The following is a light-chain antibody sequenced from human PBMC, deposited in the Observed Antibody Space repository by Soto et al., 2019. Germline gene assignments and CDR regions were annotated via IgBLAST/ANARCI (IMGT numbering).Light chain of an antibody. CDR2: YAS. J-gene: IGLJ2*01. CDR1: NIGSKS. CDR3: QVWDSSSDHVV. V-gene: IGLV3-21*04. Sequence: SYELTQPPSVSVAPGKTARITCGGNNIGSKSVHCYQQKPGQAPVLVIYYASDRPSGIPERFSGSNSGNTATLTNSRVEAGDEADYYCQVWDSSSDHVVFGGGSKLTVL.